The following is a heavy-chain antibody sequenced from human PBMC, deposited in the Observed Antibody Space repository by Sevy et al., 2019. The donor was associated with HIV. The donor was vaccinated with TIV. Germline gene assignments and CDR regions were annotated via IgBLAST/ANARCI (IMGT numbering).Heavy chain of an antibody. Sequence: GGSLRLSCAASGFTFANHAIHWVRQAPGKGLEWVAIISFDGRNEHYAASVKGRFSISRDNSKNTVDLQMTRLRSEDAAVYYCASDPCTDGACFRSGYFDYWGQGTLVTVSS. J-gene: IGHJ4*02. CDR2: ISFDGRNE. CDR1: GFTFANHA. CDR3: ASDPCTDGACFRSGYFDY. D-gene: IGHD2-8*01. V-gene: IGHV3-30*04.